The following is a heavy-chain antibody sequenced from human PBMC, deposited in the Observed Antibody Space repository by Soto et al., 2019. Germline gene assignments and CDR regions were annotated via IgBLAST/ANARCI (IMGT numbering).Heavy chain of an antibody. J-gene: IGHJ6*02. CDR3: AYHRGDYYYYYGMDV. CDR1: GLTFSSYA. Sequence: EVQLLESGGGLVQPGGSLRVSCAASGLTFSSYAMSWVRQAPGKGLEWVSAISSSGGSTYYADSVKGRFTISRDNSKNTLYLQMNSLKAEDTAVYYCAYHRGDYYYYYGMDVWGQGATVTVS. V-gene: IGHV3-23*01. D-gene: IGHD2-2*01. CDR2: ISSSGGST.